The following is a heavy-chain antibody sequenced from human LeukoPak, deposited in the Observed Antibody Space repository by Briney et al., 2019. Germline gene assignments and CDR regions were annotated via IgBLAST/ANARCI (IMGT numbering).Heavy chain of an antibody. CDR3: AKHMRATNTYSFFGLDV. CDR1: GFTFKDYG. Sequence: PGGSLRLSCAATGFTFKDYGMHWVRQPPGKGLEWVSSINWNGGGTDYADSVKGRFTISRDNAKNSLYLQLSSLRPEDTASYYCAKHMRATNTYSFFGLDVWARGPRSPSP. V-gene: IGHV3-9*01. D-gene: IGHD1-26*01. J-gene: IGHJ6*02. CDR2: INWNGGGT.